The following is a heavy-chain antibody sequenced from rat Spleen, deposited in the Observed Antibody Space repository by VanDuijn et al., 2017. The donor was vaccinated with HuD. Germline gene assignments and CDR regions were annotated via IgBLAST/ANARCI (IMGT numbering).Heavy chain of an antibody. J-gene: IGHJ4*01. V-gene: IGHV5-25*01. D-gene: IGHD4-3*01. CDR1: GFTFSNYD. CDR3: ARHGRGERTYYYVMDA. Sequence: EVELVESGGDLVQPGRSMKLSCAASGFTFSNYDMAWVRQAPTKGLEWVASIIYDGRSTFYRDSLRARFTISRDNAKSILYLQMDSLKSEDTATYYCARHGRGERTYYYVMDAWGQGTSVTVSS. CDR2: IIYDGRST.